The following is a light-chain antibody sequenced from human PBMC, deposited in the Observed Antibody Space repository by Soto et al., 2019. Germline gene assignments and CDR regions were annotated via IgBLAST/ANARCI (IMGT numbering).Light chain of an antibody. Sequence: EIVMTQSPATLSVSPGERATLSCRASQSVSSNLAWYQQKPGQAPRLLIYGASTRATGIPARFSGSRSGTEFTLIISSLQSEDFAVYYCQQYNNWPRTFGQGTKLEIK. J-gene: IGKJ2*01. CDR2: GAS. CDR1: QSVSSN. V-gene: IGKV3-15*01. CDR3: QQYNNWPRT.